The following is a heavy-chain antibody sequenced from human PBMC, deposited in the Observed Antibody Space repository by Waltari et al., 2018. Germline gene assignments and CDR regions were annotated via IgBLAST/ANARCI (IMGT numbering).Heavy chain of an antibody. J-gene: IGHJ6*02. CDR1: GGSFSGYY. D-gene: IGHD2-15*01. CDR2: INHAGYT. Sequence: QVQLQQWGAGLLRSSETLSLTCAVYGGSFSGYYWGWVRPPPGKGLGWFGEINHAGYTNHNPSLRSRVTMSADTSKSQFSLKLNSVTAADTAVYYCVRLEDCTGPGGHCYSGDPFALDVWGQGTTVTVSS. CDR3: VRLEDCTGPGGHCYSGDPFALDV. V-gene: IGHV4-34*02.